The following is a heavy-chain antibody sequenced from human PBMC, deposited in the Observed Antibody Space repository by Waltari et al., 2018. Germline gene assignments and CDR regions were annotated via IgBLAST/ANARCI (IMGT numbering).Heavy chain of an antibody. CDR2: IYYSGST. V-gene: IGHV4-59*01. CDR3: AREVVDCSSTSCYTSLDY. Sequence: QVQLQESGPGLVKPSETLSLTCTVSGGSISSYYWRWLLPPPGKGLEWIGYIYYSGSTNYNPSLKSRVTISVDTSKNQFSLKLSSVTAADTAVYYCAREVVDCSSTSCYTSLDYWGQGTLVTVSS. CDR1: GGSISSYY. J-gene: IGHJ4*02. D-gene: IGHD2-2*02.